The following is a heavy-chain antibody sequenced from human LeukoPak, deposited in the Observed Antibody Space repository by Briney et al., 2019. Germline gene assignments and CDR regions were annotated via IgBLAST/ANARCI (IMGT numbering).Heavy chain of an antibody. CDR1: GFTFDDYG. Sequence: GGSLRLSCAASGFTFDDYGMSWVRQAPGKGLEWVSGINWNGGSTGYADSVKGRFTISRDNAKNSLYLQMNSLRAEDTALYYCARGGITIFGVVIHYFDYWGQGTLVTASS. J-gene: IGHJ4*02. D-gene: IGHD3-3*01. CDR2: INWNGGST. CDR3: ARGGITIFGVVIHYFDY. V-gene: IGHV3-20*04.